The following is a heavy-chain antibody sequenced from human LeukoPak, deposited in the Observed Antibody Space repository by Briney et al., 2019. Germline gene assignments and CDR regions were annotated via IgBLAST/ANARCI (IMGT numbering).Heavy chain of an antibody. J-gene: IGHJ4*02. D-gene: IGHD6-19*01. V-gene: IGHV3-7*01. CDR3: ARALSSGWSYYFDY. Sequence: PGGSLRLSCAASGFTFSSYWMSWARQAPGKGREWVANIKQDGSEKYYVDSVKGRFTISRDNAKNSLYLQMNSLRAEDTAVYYCARALSSGWSYYFDYWGEGTLVTVPS. CDR1: GFTFSSYW. CDR2: IKQDGSEK.